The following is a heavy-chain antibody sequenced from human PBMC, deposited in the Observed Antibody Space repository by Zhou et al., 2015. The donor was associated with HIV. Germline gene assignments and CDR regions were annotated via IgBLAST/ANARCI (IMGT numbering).Heavy chain of an antibody. J-gene: IGHJ6*02. V-gene: IGHV1-46*01. D-gene: IGHD2-2*01. CDR2: INPSGGST. CDR3: ARDKGGRFMPAAHIRPGTRDYYGMDV. Sequence: QVQLVQSGAEVKKPGASVKVSCKASGYTFTSYYMHWVRQAPGQGLEWMGIINPSGGSTSYAQKFQGRVTMTRDTSTSTVYMELSSLRSEDTAVYYCARDKGGRFMPAAHIRPGTRDYYGMDVWGQGTTVTVSS. CDR1: GYTFTSYY.